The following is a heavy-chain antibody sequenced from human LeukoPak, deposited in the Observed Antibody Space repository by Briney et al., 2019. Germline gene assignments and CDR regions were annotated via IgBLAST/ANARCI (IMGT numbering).Heavy chain of an antibody. V-gene: IGHV3-30*18. CDR1: GFTFSSYG. J-gene: IGHJ6*03. D-gene: IGHD1-14*01. Sequence: GGSLRLSCAASGFTFSSYGMHWVRQAPGKGLEWVAVISYDGSNKYYADSVKGRFTISRDNSKNTLYLQMNSLRAEDTAVYYCAKDHGRKHYYYYYYMDVWGKGTTVTVSS. CDR2: ISYDGSNK. CDR3: AKDHGRKHYYYYYYMDV.